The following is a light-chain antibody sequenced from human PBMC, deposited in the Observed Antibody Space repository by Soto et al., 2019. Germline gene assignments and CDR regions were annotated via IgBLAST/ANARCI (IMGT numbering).Light chain of an antibody. V-gene: IGKV1-27*01. Sequence: DIQMTQSPSSLSASVGDRVTITCRASQGIRHYLAWYQQKPGKVPKLLIYEASNLQSGVPSRFRGGGSGTAFTLTISSLQPEDVATYYCQNFDSAPQTFGQGTKVEI. CDR1: QGIRHY. J-gene: IGKJ1*01. CDR3: QNFDSAPQT. CDR2: EAS.